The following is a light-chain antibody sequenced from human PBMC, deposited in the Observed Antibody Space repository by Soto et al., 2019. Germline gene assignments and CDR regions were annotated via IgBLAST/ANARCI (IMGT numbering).Light chain of an antibody. J-gene: IGKJ1*01. V-gene: IGKV3-20*01. CDR2: GAS. CDR3: QQYGSSRT. Sequence: EIVLTQSPGTLSLSPGERPTLSCRASQSVSSSYLAWYQQKPGQAPRLLIYGASSRATGIPDRFSGSGSGTDFALTISRLAPEDFAVYYCQQYGSSRTFGQGTKVDIK. CDR1: QSVSSSY.